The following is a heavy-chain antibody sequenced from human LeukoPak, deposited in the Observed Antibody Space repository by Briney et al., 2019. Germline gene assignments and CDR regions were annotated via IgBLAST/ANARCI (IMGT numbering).Heavy chain of an antibody. CDR1: GFTFSDCY. D-gene: IGHD6-13*01. V-gene: IGHV3-11*03. CDR3: ARNSRPSYSSGWYSWDY. J-gene: IGHJ4*02. Sequence: GGSLRLSCAASGFTFSDCYMSWIRQAPGKGLEWVSYISSSSSYTNYADSVKGRFTISRDNAKNSLYLQMNSLRAEDTAVYYCARNSRPSYSSGWYSWDYWGQGTLVTVSS. CDR2: ISSSSSYT.